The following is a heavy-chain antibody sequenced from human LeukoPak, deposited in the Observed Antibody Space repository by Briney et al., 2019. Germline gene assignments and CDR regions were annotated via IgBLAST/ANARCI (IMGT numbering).Heavy chain of an antibody. Sequence: GGSLRLSCAASGFTFSSYGMHWVRQAPGKGLEWVAVIWYDGSNKYYADSVKGRFTISRDNSKNTLYLQMNGLRAEDTAVYYCARDRKAMVTDYFDYWGQGTLVTVSS. V-gene: IGHV3-33*01. D-gene: IGHD5-18*01. J-gene: IGHJ4*02. CDR2: IWYDGSNK. CDR3: ARDRKAMVTDYFDY. CDR1: GFTFSSYG.